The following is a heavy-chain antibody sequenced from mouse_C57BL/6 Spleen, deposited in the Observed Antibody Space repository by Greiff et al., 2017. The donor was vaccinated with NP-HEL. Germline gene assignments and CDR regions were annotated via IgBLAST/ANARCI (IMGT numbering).Heavy chain of an antibody. V-gene: IGHV3-6*01. CDR2: ISYDGSN. Sequence: VQLQQSGPGLVKPSQSLSLTCSVTGYSITSGYYWNWIRQFPGNKLEWMGYISYDGSNNYNPSLKNRISITRDTSKNQFFLKLNSVTTEDTATYYCARGDGYYQYYFDYWGQGTTLTVSS. CDR1: GYSITSGYY. J-gene: IGHJ2*01. CDR3: ARGDGYYQYYFDY. D-gene: IGHD2-3*01.